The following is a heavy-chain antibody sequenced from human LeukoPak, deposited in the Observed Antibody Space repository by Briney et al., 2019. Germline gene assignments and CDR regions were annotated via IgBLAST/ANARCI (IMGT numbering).Heavy chain of an antibody. D-gene: IGHD3-10*01. J-gene: IGHJ4*02. Sequence: PSETLSLTCTVSGGSISSSSYYWGWIRQPPGKGLEWIGSIYFSGSTYYNPSLKSRVTISVDTSKNQFSLKLSSVTAADTAVYYCARTLYYYGSGSYYGPFDYWGQGTLVTVSS. V-gene: IGHV4-39*01. CDR2: IYFSGST. CDR3: ARTLYYYGSGSYYGPFDY. CDR1: GGSISSSSYY.